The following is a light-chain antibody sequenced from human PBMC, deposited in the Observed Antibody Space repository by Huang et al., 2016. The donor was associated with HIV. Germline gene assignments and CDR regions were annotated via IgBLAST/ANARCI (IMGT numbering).Light chain of an antibody. Sequence: EILLTQSPATLSVSPGERVTLSCRASQSISNNLAWYQQKPGQAPRLLIYGASTRATAIPARFSVSASGTEFTLTISSPQSEDFSVYYCQQYHNWPPYTFGQGTKLEI. V-gene: IGKV3-15*01. J-gene: IGKJ2*01. CDR1: QSISNN. CDR3: QQYHNWPPYT. CDR2: GAS.